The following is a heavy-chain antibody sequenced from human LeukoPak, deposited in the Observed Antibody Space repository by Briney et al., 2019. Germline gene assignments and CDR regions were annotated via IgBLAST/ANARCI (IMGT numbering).Heavy chain of an antibody. D-gene: IGHD3-9*01. CDR3: AGASSKQLAGYLPDGFDI. CDR1: GFTFSSYS. V-gene: IGHV3-21*01. CDR2: NSSGSSYK. J-gene: IGHJ3*02. Sequence: PGRSLRLSCVASGFTFSSYSMNWVRQAPGKGLEWVSFNSSGSSYKYYADSVKGRFTISRDNAKNSLSLQMNSLRADDAAVYYCAGASSKQLAGYLPDGFDIWGQGTMVTVSS.